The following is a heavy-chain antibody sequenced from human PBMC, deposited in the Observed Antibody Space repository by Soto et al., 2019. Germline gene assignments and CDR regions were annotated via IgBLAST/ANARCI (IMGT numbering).Heavy chain of an antibody. CDR1: GYTFTGYY. J-gene: IGHJ6*02. Sequence: ASVKGSCKSSGYTFTGYYMHWVRQAPGQGLEWMGWINPNSGGRNYAQKFQGWVTMTRDTSISTAYMELSRLRSDDTAVYYCARVPITIFGVVPPTDYGMDVWGQGTTVTVSS. CDR3: ARVPITIFGVVPPTDYGMDV. V-gene: IGHV1-2*04. D-gene: IGHD3-3*01. CDR2: INPNSGGR.